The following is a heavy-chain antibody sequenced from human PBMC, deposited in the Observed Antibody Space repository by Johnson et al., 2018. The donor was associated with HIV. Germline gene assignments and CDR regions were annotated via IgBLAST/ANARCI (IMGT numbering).Heavy chain of an antibody. Sequence: MQLVESGGRLVQPGGSLRPSCAASGFSFSSYGMNWVRQAPGKGLEWVSGISGSGGSTYYADSVKGRFTISRDNSKETLYLRMNSLRAEDTAVYYCTKERGYDSSGYNRWYVPDAFDIWGQGTMVTVSS. V-gene: IGHV3-23*04. D-gene: IGHD3-22*01. J-gene: IGHJ3*02. CDR2: ISGSGGST. CDR1: GFSFSSYG. CDR3: TKERGYDSSGYNRWYVPDAFDI.